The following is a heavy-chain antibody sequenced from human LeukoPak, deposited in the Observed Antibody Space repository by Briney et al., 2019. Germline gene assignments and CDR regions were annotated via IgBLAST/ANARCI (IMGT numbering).Heavy chain of an antibody. J-gene: IGHJ4*02. CDR2: FDPEDGET. D-gene: IGHD1-1*01. V-gene: IGHV1-24*01. CDR1: GYTLTELS. CDR3: ATEELERGWAYFDY. Sequence: ASVKVSCKVSGYTLTELSMHWVRQAPGKGLEWTGGFDPEDGETIYAQKFQGRVTMTEDTSTDTAYMELSSLRSEDTAVYYCATEELERGWAYFDYWGQGTLVTVSS.